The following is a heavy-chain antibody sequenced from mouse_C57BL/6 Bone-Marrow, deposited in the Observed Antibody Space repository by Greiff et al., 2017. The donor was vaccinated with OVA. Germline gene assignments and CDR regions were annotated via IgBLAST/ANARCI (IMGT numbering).Heavy chain of an antibody. V-gene: IGHV1-69*01. J-gene: IGHJ1*03. CDR2: IDPSDSYT. CDR3: AREDLFDWYFDV. Sequence: QVQLQQPGAELVMPGASVKLSCKASGYTFTSYWMHWVKQRPGQGLEWIGEIDPSDSYTNYNQKFKGKSTLTVDKSSSTAYMQLSSLTSKDSAVDYCAREDLFDWYFDVWGTGTTVTVSS. CDR1: GYTFTSYW.